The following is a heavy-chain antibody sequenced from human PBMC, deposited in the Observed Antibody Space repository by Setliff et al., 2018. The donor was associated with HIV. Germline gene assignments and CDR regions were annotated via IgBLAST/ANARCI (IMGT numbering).Heavy chain of an antibody. J-gene: IGHJ6*02. Sequence: ASVKVSCKASGYTFTTYGISWVRQAPGQGLEWMGWISVHNGNTNYAQKLQGRVTMTTDTSTTTGYMELRSLRSDDTAIYYCARGSYYYGMDVWGQGTTVTVSS. V-gene: IGHV1-18*01. CDR2: ISVHNGNT. CDR3: ARGSYYYGMDV. CDR1: GYTFTTYG.